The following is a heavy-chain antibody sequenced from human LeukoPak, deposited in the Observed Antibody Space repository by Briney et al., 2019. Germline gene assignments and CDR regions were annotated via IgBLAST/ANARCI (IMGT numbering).Heavy chain of an antibody. J-gene: IGHJ4*02. CDR3: ARDSWLGSNRAFDY. V-gene: IGHV4-59*01. CDR2: IYNGGNT. CDR1: GVSMSTYY. Sequence: ASETLSLTCTVSGVSMSTYYWSWIRQSPGKGLEWIGNIYNGGNTNYNPSLKSRVTISADTSKNQFSLRLRSVTAADTAVYYCARDSWLGSNRAFDYWGQGTLVTVSS. D-gene: IGHD4-11*01.